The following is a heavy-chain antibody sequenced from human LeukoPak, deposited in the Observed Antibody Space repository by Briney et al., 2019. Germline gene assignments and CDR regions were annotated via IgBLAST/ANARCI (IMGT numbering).Heavy chain of an antibody. CDR3: ARGVPTAAGLYYFDY. J-gene: IGHJ4*02. Sequence: GGSLRLSCAVSGFTFDDYVMNWVRQVPGKGLEWVSGINWSGGRTNYADSVKGRFTISRDSAKNSLYLQMDSLRAEDTALYYCARGVPTAAGLYYFDYWGQGTLVTVSS. CDR1: GFTFDDYV. D-gene: IGHD2-2*01. V-gene: IGHV3-20*04. CDR2: INWSGGRT.